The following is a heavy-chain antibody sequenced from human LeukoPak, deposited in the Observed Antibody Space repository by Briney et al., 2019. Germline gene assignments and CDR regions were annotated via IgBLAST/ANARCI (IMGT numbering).Heavy chain of an antibody. J-gene: IGHJ2*01. D-gene: IGHD4-17*01. CDR2: IKQDGSAK. V-gene: IGHV3-7*01. CDR3: ARRRLKGKNGDDFYWYFDL. Sequence: GGSLRLSCAASGFSFSSYWMSWVRQAPVKGPEWVANIKQDGSAKYYVDSVKGRFAISRDNAKNSVHLQLNSLRADDTAVYYCARRRLKGKNGDDFYWYFDLWGRGTLVTVSS. CDR1: GFSFSSYW.